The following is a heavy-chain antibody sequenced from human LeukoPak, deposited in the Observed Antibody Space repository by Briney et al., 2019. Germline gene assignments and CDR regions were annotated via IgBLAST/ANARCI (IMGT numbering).Heavy chain of an antibody. V-gene: IGHV4-30-4*08. CDR1: GGSISSGDYY. D-gene: IGHD3-22*01. CDR2: IYYSGST. J-gene: IGHJ4*02. CDR3: ASERTYYYDSSGYR. Sequence: SETLSRTCTVSGGSISSGDYYWSWIRQPPGKGLEWIGYIYYSGSTYYNPSLKSRVTISVDTSKNQFSLKLSSVTAADTAVYYCASERTYYYDSSGYRWGQGTLVTVSS.